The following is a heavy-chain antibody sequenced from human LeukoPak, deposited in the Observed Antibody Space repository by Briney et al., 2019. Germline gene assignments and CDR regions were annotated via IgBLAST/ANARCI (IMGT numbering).Heavy chain of an antibody. Sequence: GASVKVSCKASGYTFTGYYMHWVRQAPGQGLEWMGWINPNSGGTNYAQKFQGWVTMTRDTSISTAYMELSRLRSDDTAVYYCARDLGSLWFGELGYYFDYWGQGTLVTVSS. CDR1: GYTFTGYY. J-gene: IGHJ4*02. CDR2: INPNSGGT. D-gene: IGHD3-10*01. CDR3: ARDLGSLWFGELGYYFDY. V-gene: IGHV1-2*04.